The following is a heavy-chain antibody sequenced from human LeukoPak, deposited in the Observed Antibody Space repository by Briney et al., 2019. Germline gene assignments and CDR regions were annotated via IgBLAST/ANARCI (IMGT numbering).Heavy chain of an antibody. Sequence: SETLSLTCNVSGGSINSFYWSWIRQSPGKGLEWIGYIYYSGITNYNPPLNSRVTISVDTSRKEFFLKMNSVTAADTAVYYCARSDSSGYYSEYWGQGTLVTVSS. CDR1: GGSINSFY. CDR2: IYYSGIT. J-gene: IGHJ4*02. D-gene: IGHD3-22*01. CDR3: ARSDSSGYYSEY. V-gene: IGHV4-59*01.